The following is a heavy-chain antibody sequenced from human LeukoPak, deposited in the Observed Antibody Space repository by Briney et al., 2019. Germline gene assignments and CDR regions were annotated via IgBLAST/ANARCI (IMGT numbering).Heavy chain of an antibody. CDR2: ISPYSGDT. Sequence: ASVKVSCKASGYTFTSIGISWVRQAPGQGLEWMGWISPYSGDTRYAQKVQGRVTMTTEKTTSTVYMELRSLRSDDTAVYYCARDSDYGDYFDYWGQGTLVTVSS. CDR1: GYTFTSIG. D-gene: IGHD4-17*01. V-gene: IGHV1-18*01. CDR3: ARDSDYGDYFDY. J-gene: IGHJ4*02.